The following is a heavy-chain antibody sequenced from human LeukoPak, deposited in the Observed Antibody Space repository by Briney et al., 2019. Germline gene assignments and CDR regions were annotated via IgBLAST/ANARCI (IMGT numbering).Heavy chain of an antibody. CDR2: IYYSGST. CDR1: GGSISSRSYF. D-gene: IGHD3-10*01. J-gene: IGHJ4*02. V-gene: IGHV4-39*01. Sequence: SETLSLTCTVSGGSISSRSYFWGWIRQPPGKELEWIGSIYYSGSTDYNPSLKSRVTISIDTSKNQFSLKLSSVTAADTAVYYCARHRGGYVDYWGQGTLVTVSS. CDR3: ARHRGGYVDY.